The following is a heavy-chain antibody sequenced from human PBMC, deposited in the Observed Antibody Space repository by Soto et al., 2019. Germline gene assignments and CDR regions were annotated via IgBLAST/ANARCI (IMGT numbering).Heavy chain of an antibody. Sequence: QVQLVQSGAEVKKPGSSVKLSYKASGGSLRSFAINWVRQAPGQGPEWMGAFTPMFGPATYSQKFQGRVTITADESTNTAYMEMSSLTSEDTATYYCARDFGALSWFDIWGQGTLVSVSS. CDR3: ARDFGALSWFDI. J-gene: IGHJ5*02. CDR1: GGSLRSFA. V-gene: IGHV1-69*01. D-gene: IGHD1-26*01. CDR2: FTPMFGPA.